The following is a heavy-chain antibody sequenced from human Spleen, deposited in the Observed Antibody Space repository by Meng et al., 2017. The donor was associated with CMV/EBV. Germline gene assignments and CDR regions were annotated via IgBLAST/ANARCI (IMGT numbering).Heavy chain of an antibody. CDR3: TTLTPGWFGQLTEDSDF. CDR1: FNTAW. V-gene: IGHV3-15*01. CDR2: IQTNTDGGTT. J-gene: IGHJ4*02. D-gene: IGHD3-10*01. Sequence: FNTAWLDWVHQAPGNGLEWVGRIQTNTDGGTTDYAAPVKGRFTISRDDSKNTLYLQMDSLRTEDTAVYYCTTLTPGWFGQLTEDSDFWGQGTLVTVSS.